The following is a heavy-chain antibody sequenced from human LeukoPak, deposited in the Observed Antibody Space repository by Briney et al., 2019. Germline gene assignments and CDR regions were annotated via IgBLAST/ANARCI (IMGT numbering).Heavy chain of an antibody. CDR2: IKSKTDGGTT. D-gene: IGHD3-16*02. CDR1: GFTFSNTW. Sequence: PGGSLRLSCAASGFTFSNTWMNWVRQAPGKGLEWVGRIKSKTDGGTTDYAAPVKGRFTISRDDSKNTLYLQMNSLKTEDTAVYYCTTDWVITFGGVIVSSGIDAFDIWGQGTMVTVSS. J-gene: IGHJ3*02. V-gene: IGHV3-15*01. CDR3: TTDWVITFGGVIVSSGIDAFDI.